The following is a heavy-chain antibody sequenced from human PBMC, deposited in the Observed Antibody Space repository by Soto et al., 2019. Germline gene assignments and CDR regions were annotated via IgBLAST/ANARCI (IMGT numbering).Heavy chain of an antibody. V-gene: IGHV3-48*02. D-gene: IGHD3-16*01. CDR1: GFTFSSHS. CDR2: ISSSSSTI. Sequence: EVQLVESGGGLVQPGGSLRVSCAASGFTFSSHSMNWVRQAPGKGLEWVSYISSSSSTIFYADSVKGRFTISRDNAKNSLYLQMNSLRDEDTAVYYCASSRALLLGEFDYWGQGTLVTVSS. J-gene: IGHJ4*02. CDR3: ASSRALLLGEFDY.